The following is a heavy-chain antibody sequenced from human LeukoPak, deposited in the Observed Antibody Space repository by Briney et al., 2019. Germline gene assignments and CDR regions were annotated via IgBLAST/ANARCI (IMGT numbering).Heavy chain of an antibody. CDR1: GGSISSSSYY. V-gene: IGHV4-39*01. CDR3: ARQLGYCSSTSCYADKVDY. Sequence: SETLSLTCTVSGGSISSSSYYWGWIRQPPGKGLEWIGSIYYSGTTYYNPSLKRLVTISVDTSKNQFSLKLSSVTAADTAVYYCARQLGYCSSTSCYADKVDYWGQGTLVTVSS. J-gene: IGHJ4*02. CDR2: IYYSGTT. D-gene: IGHD2-2*01.